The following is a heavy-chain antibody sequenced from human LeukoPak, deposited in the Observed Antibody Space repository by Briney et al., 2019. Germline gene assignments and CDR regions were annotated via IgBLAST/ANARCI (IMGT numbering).Heavy chain of an antibody. Sequence: SETLSLTCAVYGGSFSAYYWTWLRQPPGVGLECIGEINHSGSTNYNPSLKSRVTISVDTSKNQFSLKLSSVTAADTAVYYCARLAPEAPYWGQGTLVTVSS. CDR3: ARLAPEAPY. CDR1: GGSFSAYY. J-gene: IGHJ4*02. CDR2: INHSGST. D-gene: IGHD2-15*01. V-gene: IGHV4-34*01.